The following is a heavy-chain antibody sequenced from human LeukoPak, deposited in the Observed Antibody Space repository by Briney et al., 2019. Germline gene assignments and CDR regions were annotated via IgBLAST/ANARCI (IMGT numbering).Heavy chain of an antibody. D-gene: IGHD3-10*01. CDR2: ISYDGSNE. V-gene: IGHV3-30-3*01. J-gene: IGHJ4*02. Sequence: GGSLRLSCAASGFTFSGYAMHLVRQAPGKGLECVAVISYDGSNEYYADSVKGRFTISRDNSKNTLYLQMNSLSVEDTAVYYCARVGYYASGPFSYFDYWGQGTLVTVSS. CDR3: ARVGYYASGPFSYFDY. CDR1: GFTFSGYA.